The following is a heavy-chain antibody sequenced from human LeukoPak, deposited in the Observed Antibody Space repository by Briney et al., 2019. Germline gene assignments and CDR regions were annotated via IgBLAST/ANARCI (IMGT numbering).Heavy chain of an antibody. D-gene: IGHD3-3*01. CDR2: IIPIFGTA. CDR3: ARVAITIFGVAQDYFDY. Sequence: SVKVSCKASGGTFSSYAISWVRQAPGQGLEWMGGIIPIFGTAKYAQKFQGRVTITADESTSTAYMELSSLRSEDTAVYYCARVAITIFGVAQDYFDYWGQGTLVTVSS. J-gene: IGHJ4*02. V-gene: IGHV1-69*13. CDR1: GGTFSSYA.